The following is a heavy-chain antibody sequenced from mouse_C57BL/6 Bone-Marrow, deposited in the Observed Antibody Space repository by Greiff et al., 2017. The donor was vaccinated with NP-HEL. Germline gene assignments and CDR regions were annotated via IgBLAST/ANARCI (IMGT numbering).Heavy chain of an antibody. CDR1: GFTFSSYG. CDR2: LSSGGSYT. CDR3: ASPYDYDVAWFAY. D-gene: IGHD2-4*01. V-gene: IGHV5-6*01. Sequence: EVKLVESGGDLVKPGGSLKLSCAASGFTFSSYGMSWVRQTPYKRLEWVATLSSGGSYTYYPDSVKGRFTISRDNAKNTLYLQMSSLKSEDTAMYYCASPYDYDVAWFAYWGQGTLVTVSA. J-gene: IGHJ3*01.